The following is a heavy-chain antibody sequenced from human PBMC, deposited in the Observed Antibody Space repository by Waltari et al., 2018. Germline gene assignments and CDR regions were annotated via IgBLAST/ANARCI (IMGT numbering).Heavy chain of an antibody. V-gene: IGHV3-66*02. D-gene: IGHD5-12*01. J-gene: IGHJ4*02. Sequence: EVQLVESGGGLVQPGGSLRLSCAASGFTVSSNYMSWVRQAPGKGLEWVSFIYSGGSTYYADSVKGRFTISRDNSKNTLYLQMNSLRAEDTAVYYCARDGRRDGYNPGYWGQGTLVTVSS. CDR2: IYSGGST. CDR3: ARDGRRDGYNPGY. CDR1: GFTVSSNY.